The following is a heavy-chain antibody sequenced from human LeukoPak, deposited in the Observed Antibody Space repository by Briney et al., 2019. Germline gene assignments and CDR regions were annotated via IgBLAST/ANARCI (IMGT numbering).Heavy chain of an antibody. CDR3: AKDRTMIVVVILFDY. J-gene: IGHJ4*02. D-gene: IGHD3-22*01. CDR1: GFTFSDYY. CDR2: ISSSGSTI. V-gene: IGHV3-11*01. Sequence: GGSLRLSCAASGFTFSDYYMSWIRQAPGKGLEWVSYISSSGSTIYYADSVKGRFTISRDNSKNTLYLQMNSLRAEDTAVYYCAKDRTMIVVVILFDYWGQGTLVTVSS.